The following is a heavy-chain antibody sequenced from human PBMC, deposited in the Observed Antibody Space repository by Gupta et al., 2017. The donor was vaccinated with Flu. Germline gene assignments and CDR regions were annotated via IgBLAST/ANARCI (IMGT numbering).Heavy chain of an antibody. Sequence: ELQLVESGGGLVKHGGSLRLSCEASGFTLSSYSMNGVRKAPGTGLEWVSSIISSSSGRTYIYYADSMKGRFTISRDNAKNSLFLQMNTLRAEDTAVYYCARESLYSIGPPRSGALDIWGQGTTVTVSS. CDR3: ARESLYSIGPPRSGALDI. D-gene: IGHD6-19*01. J-gene: IGHJ3*02. V-gene: IGHV3-21*01. CDR2: IISSSSGRTYI. CDR1: GFTLSSYS.